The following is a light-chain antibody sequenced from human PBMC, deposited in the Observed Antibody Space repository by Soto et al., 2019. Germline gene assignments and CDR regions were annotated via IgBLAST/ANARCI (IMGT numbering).Light chain of an antibody. V-gene: IGLV2-14*01. CDR3: SSCTGNSTRV. CDR1: SSDVGGYKY. J-gene: IGLJ1*01. CDR2: EVS. Sequence: QSALTQPASVSGSPGQSITISCTGTSSDVGGYKYVSWYQQHPGKAPKLMIYEVSNRPSGVSNRFSGSKSGNTASLTISGLQAEDEADYYCSSCTGNSTRVFGTGTKVTVL.